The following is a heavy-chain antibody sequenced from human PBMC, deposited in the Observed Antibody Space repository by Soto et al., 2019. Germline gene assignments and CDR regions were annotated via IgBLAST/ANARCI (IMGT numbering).Heavy chain of an antibody. Sequence: PGGSLRLSCVASGFTFSGCAMSWVRQAPGKGPEWVSIISINSGATYYADSVKGRCTISRDNSKNTLFLQMNSLRAEDTAVYYCAKSLCSSGGNCRPFDYWGHGALVTVSS. CDR1: GFTFSGCA. J-gene: IGHJ4*01. V-gene: IGHV3-23*01. CDR3: AKSLCSSGGNCRPFDY. CDR2: ISINSGAT. D-gene: IGHD2-15*01.